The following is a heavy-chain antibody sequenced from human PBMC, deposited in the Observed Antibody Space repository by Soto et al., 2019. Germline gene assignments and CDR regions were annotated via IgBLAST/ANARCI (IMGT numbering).Heavy chain of an antibody. CDR3: ARGQGHYQGMDV. J-gene: IGHJ6*02. CDR2: IYYSGST. Sequence: SETLSLTCTVSGGSINGYYWSWIRQPPGEGLEWIGYIYYSGSTNYNPSLKSRVTMSVDTSKNQFSLKLSSVTAADTAVYYCARGQGHYQGMDVWGQGTTVTVSS. V-gene: IGHV4-59*01. CDR1: GGSINGYY.